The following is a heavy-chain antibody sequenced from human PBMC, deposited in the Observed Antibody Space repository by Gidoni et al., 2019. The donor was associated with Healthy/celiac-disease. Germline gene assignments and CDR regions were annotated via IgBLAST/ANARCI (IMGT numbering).Heavy chain of an antibody. CDR2: ISGSGGST. D-gene: IGHD2-21*02. CDR1: GYTLSSYA. Sequence: EVQLLVSGGGLVQPGGSLRLSCAASGYTLSSYAMSWVRQAPGKGLEWVSAISGSGGSTYYADSVKGRFTISRDNSKNTLYLQMNSLRAEDTAVYYCAKDRGDHDAFDIWGQGTMVTVSS. CDR3: AKDRGDHDAFDI. V-gene: IGHV3-23*01. J-gene: IGHJ3*02.